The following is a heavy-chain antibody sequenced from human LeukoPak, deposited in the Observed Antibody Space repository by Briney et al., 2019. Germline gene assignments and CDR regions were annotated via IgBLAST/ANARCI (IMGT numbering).Heavy chain of an antibody. CDR3: ARAVVAANHDAFDI. CDR2: IIPILGIA. V-gene: IGHV1-69*04. J-gene: IGHJ3*02. D-gene: IGHD2-15*01. Sequence: SVKVSCKASGGTFSSYAISWVRQAPGQGLEWMGRIIPILGIANYAQKFQGRVTMTTDTSTSTAYMELRSLRSDDTAVYYCARAVVAANHDAFDIWGQGTMVTVSS. CDR1: GGTFSSYA.